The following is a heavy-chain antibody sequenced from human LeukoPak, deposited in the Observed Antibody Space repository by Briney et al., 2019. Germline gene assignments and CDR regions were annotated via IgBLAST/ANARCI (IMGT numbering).Heavy chain of an antibody. J-gene: IGHJ4*02. CDR3: ARASGDYLFDY. Sequence: GGSLRLSCAASGFTFSSYSMTWVRQAPGKGLEWVSSISSSSSYIYYADSVKGRFTISRDNAKNSLYLQMNSLRAEDTAVYYCARASGDYLFDYWGQGTLVTVSS. V-gene: IGHV3-21*01. D-gene: IGHD4-17*01. CDR2: ISSSSSYI. CDR1: GFTFSSYS.